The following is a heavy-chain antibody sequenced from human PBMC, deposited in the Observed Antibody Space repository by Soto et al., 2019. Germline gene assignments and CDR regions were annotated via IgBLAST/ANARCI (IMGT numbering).Heavy chain of an antibody. D-gene: IGHD5-12*01. V-gene: IGHV3-30*18. CDR3: AKGGTRVGDGYEYYFDY. CDR1: GFTFSSYG. CDR2: ISYDGSNK. Sequence: PGGSLRLSCAASGFTFSSYGMHWVRQAPGKGLEWVAVISYDGSNKYYADSVKGRFTISRDNSKNTLYLQMNSLRAEDTAVYYCAKGGTRVGDGYEYYFDYWGQGTLVTVSS. J-gene: IGHJ4*02.